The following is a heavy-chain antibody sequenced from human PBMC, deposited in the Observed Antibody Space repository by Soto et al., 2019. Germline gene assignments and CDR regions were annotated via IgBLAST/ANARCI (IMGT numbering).Heavy chain of an antibody. CDR1: GYTFTSYD. Sequence: ASVKVSCKASGYTFTSYDINWVRQATGQGLEWMGWMNPNSGNTGYAQKFQGRVTMTRNTSISTAYMELSSLRSEDTAVYYCAISYDFWSGFVVWGQGTTVTVSS. V-gene: IGHV1-8*01. J-gene: IGHJ6*02. D-gene: IGHD3-3*01. CDR3: AISYDFWSGFVV. CDR2: MNPNSGNT.